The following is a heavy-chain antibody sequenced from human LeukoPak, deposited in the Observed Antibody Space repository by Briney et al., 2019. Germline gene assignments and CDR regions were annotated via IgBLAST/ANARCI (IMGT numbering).Heavy chain of an antibody. V-gene: IGHV3-30*02. D-gene: IGHD1-1*01. CDR1: GFNFSNYG. CDR2: IRYDATNK. J-gene: IGHJ3*02. Sequence: GGSLRLSCAASGFNFSNYGMHWVRQAPGEGLQWVACIRYDATNKQYVDSVKGRFAISRDNSKKTLSLQMNSLRAEDTAVYYCTKDLGTRSVHDGFDIWGHGTMVMVSS. CDR3: TKDLGTRSVHDGFDI.